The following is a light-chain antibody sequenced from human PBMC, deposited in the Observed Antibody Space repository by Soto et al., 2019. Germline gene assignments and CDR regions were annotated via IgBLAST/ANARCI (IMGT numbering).Light chain of an antibody. CDR3: SSFTGSSTLV. V-gene: IGLV2-18*02. J-gene: IGLJ2*01. Sequence: QSALTQPPSVSGSPGQSVTISCTGTSSDVGSYNRVSWYQQPPGTAPKLMIYEVSNRPSGVPDRFSGSKSGDTASLTISGLQAEDEADCYCSSFTGSSTLVFGGGTKLTVL. CDR2: EVS. CDR1: SSDVGSYNR.